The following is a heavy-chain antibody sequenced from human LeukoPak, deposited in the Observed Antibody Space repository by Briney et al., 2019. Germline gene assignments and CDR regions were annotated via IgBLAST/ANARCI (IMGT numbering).Heavy chain of an antibody. CDR3: ARDRGLIDY. J-gene: IGHJ4*02. D-gene: IGHD6-25*01. Sequence: ASVKVSCKASGYTFTNYGVSWVRQAPGQGREWMGWISGYNYKTNYAQNLQGRVTVTAEKSTSTAYMELRSLRSDDTAVYYCARDRGLIDYWGQGTLVTVSS. CDR2: ISGYNYKT. CDR1: GYTFTNYG. V-gene: IGHV1-18*01.